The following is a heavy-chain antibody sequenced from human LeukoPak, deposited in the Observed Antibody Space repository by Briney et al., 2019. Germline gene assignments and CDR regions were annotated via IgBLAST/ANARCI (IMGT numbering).Heavy chain of an antibody. Sequence: LRLSCAASGFTFSSYSMNWVRQAPGKGLEWIGYIYYSGSTYYNPSLKSRVTISVDTSKNQFSLKLSSVTAADTAVYYCARGGVATLFDYWGQGTLVTVSS. V-gene: IGHV4-31*02. CDR2: IYYSGST. CDR1: GFTFSSYS. D-gene: IGHD5-12*01. J-gene: IGHJ4*02. CDR3: ARGGVATLFDY.